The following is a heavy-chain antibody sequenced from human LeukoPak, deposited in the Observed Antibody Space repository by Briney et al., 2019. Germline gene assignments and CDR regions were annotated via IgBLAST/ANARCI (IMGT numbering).Heavy chain of an antibody. Sequence: SETLSLTCTVSGGSISIYYWNWIRQPPGKGLEWIGYIYNSGSTSYNPSLKSRVTISVDTSKNQFSLKLTSVTAADTAVYYCVRDRELTYWGQGTLVAVSS. CDR1: GGSISIYY. D-gene: IGHD1-26*01. J-gene: IGHJ4*02. CDR3: VRDRELTY. V-gene: IGHV4-59*01. CDR2: IYNSGST.